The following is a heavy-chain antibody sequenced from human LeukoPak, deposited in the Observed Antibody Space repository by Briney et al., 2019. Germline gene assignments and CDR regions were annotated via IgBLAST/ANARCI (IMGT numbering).Heavy chain of an antibody. D-gene: IGHD3-22*01. Sequence: GGSLRLSCAASGFSFSSYAMSWVRQAPGKGLEYVSVISGSGGSTYHVDPVKGRFTISRDNSKKTLYLQMNSLRAEDTAVYYCASHDNSGYYLYRYLTYWGQGTLVTVSS. J-gene: IGHJ4*02. CDR1: GFSFSSYA. CDR2: ISGSGGST. CDR3: ASHDNSGYYLYRYLTY. V-gene: IGHV3-23*01.